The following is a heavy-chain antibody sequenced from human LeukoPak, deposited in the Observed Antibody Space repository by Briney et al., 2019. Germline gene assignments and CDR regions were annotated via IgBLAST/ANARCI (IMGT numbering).Heavy chain of an antibody. CDR3: ARVVVSSSSDYFDY. CDR1: GFIFSSSV. Sequence: PGGSLRLSCAASGFIFSSSVMHWVCQAPGKGLEWVAVISHDGGNKYYADSVKGRFTISRDNSKNTLYLQMNSLRAEDTAVYYCARVVVSSSSDYFDYWGQGTLVTVSS. CDR2: ISHDGGNK. J-gene: IGHJ4*02. D-gene: IGHD6-6*01. V-gene: IGHV3-30*04.